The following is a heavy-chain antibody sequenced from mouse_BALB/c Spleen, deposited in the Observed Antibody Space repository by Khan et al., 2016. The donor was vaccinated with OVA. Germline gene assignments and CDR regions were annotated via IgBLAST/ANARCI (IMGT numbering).Heavy chain of an antibody. D-gene: IGHD1-1*01. CDR1: GLTLSDYY. J-gene: IGHJ1*01. CDR3: VTAGSNYVVNWHFDV. CDR2: IGDGGSYT. Sequence: EVELVESGGGLVKPGGSLKLSCSASGLTLSDYYMYWVRQTPEKRLEWVATIGDGGSYTYYPDSVKGRFTISRDNANNNLYLQMSSLKSEDTAMYYCVTAGSNYVVNWHFDVWGAGTTVTVSS. V-gene: IGHV5-4*02.